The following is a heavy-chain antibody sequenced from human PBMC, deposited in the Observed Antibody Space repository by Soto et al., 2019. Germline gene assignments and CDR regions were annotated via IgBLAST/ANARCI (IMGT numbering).Heavy chain of an antibody. CDR3: ARDPATWEPNNVMDV. CDR1: GFTVSRTY. V-gene: IGHV3-53*01. J-gene: IGHJ6*02. Sequence: PGGSLRLSCAASGFTVSRTYMSWVRQAPGKGLEWVSIIYSGGSIYYADSVKGRFTISRDNSKNTLYLQMNSLRAEDTAVYYYARDPATWEPNNVMDVWGQGTTVTVSS. D-gene: IGHD1-26*01. CDR2: IYSGGSI.